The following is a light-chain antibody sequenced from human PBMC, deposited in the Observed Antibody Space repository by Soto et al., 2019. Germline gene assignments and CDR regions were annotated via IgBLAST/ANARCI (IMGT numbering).Light chain of an antibody. J-gene: IGLJ1*01. V-gene: IGLV2-14*01. CDR1: SSDVGGYNY. Sequence: QSVLTQPASVSGSPGQSITISCTGTSSDVGGYNYVSWYQQHPGKAPKLMIYDVSNRPSGVSNRFSGSKSGNTASLTISGLQAEDEADYYCSSYTSSSTYVFGTGPKV. CDR2: DVS. CDR3: SSYTSSSTYV.